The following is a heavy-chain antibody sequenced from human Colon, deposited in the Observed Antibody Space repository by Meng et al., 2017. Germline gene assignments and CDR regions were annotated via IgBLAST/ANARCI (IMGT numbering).Heavy chain of an antibody. V-gene: IGHV4-30-4*01. Sequence: QAQVQESGPGLGRPAQGGDLTCTCSGGFLNRDDYSWSWIRQSPGGGLEWIGLLSYSGNTFYNPSLWSRVAISADTSKSQFSLYLRSVTAADTAVYYCAREWRHYYGAGSFDYWGQGALVTVSS. J-gene: IGHJ4*02. D-gene: IGHD3-10*01. CDR3: AREWRHYYGAGSFDY. CDR2: LSYSGNT. CDR1: GGFLNRDDYS.